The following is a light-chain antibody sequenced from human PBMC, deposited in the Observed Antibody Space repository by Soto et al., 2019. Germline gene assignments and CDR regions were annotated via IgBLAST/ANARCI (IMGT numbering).Light chain of an antibody. CDR3: QQYNKWLLT. V-gene: IGKV3-15*01. CDR1: QSGSSN. Sequence: EIVRTQSPATTSVSTEERATLSCRAIQSGSSNLAWYQQNPGQAPRLLLYQASTRATGIPARFSGSVSGTEFTLTISSRQSEDFAVSYCQQYNKWLLTFGGGTNVEIQ. CDR2: QAS. J-gene: IGKJ4*01.